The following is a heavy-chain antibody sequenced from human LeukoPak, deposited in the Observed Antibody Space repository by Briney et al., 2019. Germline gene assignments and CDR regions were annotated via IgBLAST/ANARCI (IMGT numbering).Heavy chain of an antibody. CDR2: ISGSGAYT. CDR3: AKYVASWSYYKLSH. V-gene: IGHV3-23*01. D-gene: IGHD3-10*01. CDR1: GFTFSSYA. J-gene: IGHJ1*01. Sequence: GGFLRLSCAASGFTFSSYAMSWVRQAPGKGLEWVSTISGSGAYTYYADSVKGRFTISRDNSKNTLYLQMNSLRAEDTAVYYCAKYVASWSYYKLSHRGQGTLVTVS.